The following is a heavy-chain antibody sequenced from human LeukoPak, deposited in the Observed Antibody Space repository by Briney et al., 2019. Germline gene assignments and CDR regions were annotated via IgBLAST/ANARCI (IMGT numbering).Heavy chain of an antibody. V-gene: IGHV3-7*05. J-gene: IGHJ4*02. CDR1: GSTFSSYW. CDR3: ARDVRAFDY. D-gene: IGHD3-10*02. Sequence: GGSLRLSCAASGSTFSSYWMSWVRQAPGKGLEWVANIKQDGNQKYYVDSVKGRFTISRDNAKNSLYLRMNSLRAEDTAVYYCARDVRAFDYWGQGTLVTVSS. CDR2: IKQDGNQK.